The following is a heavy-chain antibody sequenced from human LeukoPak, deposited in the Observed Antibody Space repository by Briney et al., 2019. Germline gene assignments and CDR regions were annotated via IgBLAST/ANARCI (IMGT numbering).Heavy chain of an antibody. CDR3: ARDYDYVWGSYRYLDDY. D-gene: IGHD3-16*02. V-gene: IGHV1-18*01. CDR2: ISAYNGNT. J-gene: IGHJ4*02. Sequence: ASVKVSCKASGGTFSSYGISWVRQAPGQGLEWMGWISAYNGNTNYAQKLQGRVTMTTDTSTSTAYMELRSLRSDDTAVYYCARDYDYVWGSYRYLDDYWGQGTLVTVSS. CDR1: GGTFSSYG.